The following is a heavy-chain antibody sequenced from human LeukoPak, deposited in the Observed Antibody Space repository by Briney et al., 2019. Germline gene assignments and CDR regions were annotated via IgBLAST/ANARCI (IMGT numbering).Heavy chain of an antibody. CDR3: GRDGWEIRLATGY. Sequence: PGGSLRLSCAASRFTFSSYDMSWVRQAPGKGLEWVSGISGGGNTFYSDAVKGRFTISRDNSKNTLFLEMNSLRADDTAVYYCGRDGWEIRLATGYWGQGTLVTVSS. D-gene: IGHD1-26*01. CDR2: ISGGGNT. J-gene: IGHJ4*02. CDR1: RFTFSSYD. V-gene: IGHV3-23*01.